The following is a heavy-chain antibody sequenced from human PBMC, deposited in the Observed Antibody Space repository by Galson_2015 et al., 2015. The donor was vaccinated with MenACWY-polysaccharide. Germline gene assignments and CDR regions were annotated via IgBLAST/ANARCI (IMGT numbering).Heavy chain of an antibody. CDR2: MFYNGNA. CDR1: GGSMRNYY. Sequence: SETLSLTCPVSGGSMRNYYWSWIRQPPGKQLEWIAYMFYNGNAKHSPSLESRVTISGDTSKNQFYLKLTSVTAADTAVYFCARHAWGSREAHFDYWGQGILVTVSS. CDR3: ARHAWGSREAHFDY. J-gene: IGHJ4*02. V-gene: IGHV4-59*08. D-gene: IGHD3-16*01.